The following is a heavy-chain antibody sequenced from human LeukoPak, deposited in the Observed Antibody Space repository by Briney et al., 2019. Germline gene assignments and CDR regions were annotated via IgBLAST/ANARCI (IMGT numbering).Heavy chain of an antibody. CDR2: IYYSGST. D-gene: IGHD4-17*01. J-gene: IGHJ5*02. CDR3: ARHPARVTTVTTTPFDP. V-gene: IGHV4-39*01. Sequence: SETLSVTCIVSGGSISSSSYYWGWLRQPPGKGLEWMGRIYYSGSTYYKPSLTSRVTISVDTSKNPFSLKLSSVTAADTAVYYCARHPARVTTVTTTPFDPCGQGNLVTVSS. CDR1: GGSISSSSYY.